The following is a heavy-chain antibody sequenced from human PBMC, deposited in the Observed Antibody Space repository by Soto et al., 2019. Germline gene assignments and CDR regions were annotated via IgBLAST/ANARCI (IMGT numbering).Heavy chain of an antibody. D-gene: IGHD2-21*02. J-gene: IGHJ4*02. CDR2: INAGNGNT. V-gene: IGHV1-3*01. Sequence: GASVKVSCKASGYTFTSYAMHWVRQAPGQRLEWMGWINAGNGNTKYSQKFQGRVTITRDTSASTAYMELSSLRSEDTAVYYCARCIVVVTAIDYWGQGTLVTVSS. CDR3: ARCIVVVTAIDY. CDR1: GYTFTSYA.